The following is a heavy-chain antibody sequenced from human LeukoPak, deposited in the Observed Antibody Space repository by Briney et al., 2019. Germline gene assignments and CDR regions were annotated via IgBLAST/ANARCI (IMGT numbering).Heavy chain of an antibody. D-gene: IGHD6-13*01. V-gene: IGHV4-59*08. Sequence: SETLSLTCTVSGGSISSYYWGWIRQPPGKGLEWIGYIYYSGSTNYNPSLKSRVTISVDTSKNQFSLKLSSVTAADTAVYYCARQSIAAAGTDYFDYWGQGTLVTVSS. CDR3: ARQSIAAAGTDYFDY. J-gene: IGHJ4*02. CDR2: IYYSGST. CDR1: GGSISSYY.